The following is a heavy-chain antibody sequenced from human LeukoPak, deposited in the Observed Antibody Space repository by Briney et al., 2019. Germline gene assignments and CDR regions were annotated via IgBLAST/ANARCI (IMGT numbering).Heavy chain of an antibody. J-gene: IGHJ4*02. CDR3: ARTRYNSGGGDY. D-gene: IGHD6-19*01. V-gene: IGHV3-33*01. Sequence: GGSLRLSCAASGFTFSDYGMHWVRQAPGKGLEWVAVIWYDGTNKYYADSVEGRSTISRDNSKNTLYLQMNSLRAEDTAVYYCARTRYNSGGGDYWGQGTPVTVSP. CDR2: IWYDGTNK. CDR1: GFTFSDYG.